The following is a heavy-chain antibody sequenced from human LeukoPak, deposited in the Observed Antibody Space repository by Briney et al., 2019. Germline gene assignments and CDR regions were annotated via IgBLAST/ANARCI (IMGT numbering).Heavy chain of an antibody. CDR3: ARGGDFY. V-gene: IGHV3-48*01. D-gene: IGHD3-3*01. J-gene: IGHJ4*02. CDR2: ITSYSSTI. Sequence: PGGSLRLSCAASGFPFSSYSMNWVRQARGRGLEWVSYITSYSSTIYYADSVKGRFTISRDNGKNSLYLQMNSLRADDTAVNYCARGGDFYWGQGTLVTVSS. CDR1: GFPFSSYS.